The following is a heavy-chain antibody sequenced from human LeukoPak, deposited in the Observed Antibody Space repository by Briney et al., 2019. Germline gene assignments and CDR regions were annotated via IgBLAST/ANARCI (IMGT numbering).Heavy chain of an antibody. V-gene: IGHV3-23*01. J-gene: IGHJ4*02. D-gene: IGHD4/OR15-4a*01. CDR1: GFTFSSYS. CDR3: AKKAQYDGHYPLDY. Sequence: GGSLRLSCAASGFTFSSYSMSWVRQAPGKGLEWVSGTSDRGDYTYYADSVKGRFTISRDTSKNTLYLQMNSLRAEDTALYFCAKKAQYDGHYPLDYWGQRTLVTVSA. CDR2: TSDRGDYT.